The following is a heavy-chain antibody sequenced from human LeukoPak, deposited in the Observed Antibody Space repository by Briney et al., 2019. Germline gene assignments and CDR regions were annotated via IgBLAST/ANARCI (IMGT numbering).Heavy chain of an antibody. CDR1: GGSISSYY. J-gene: IGHJ3*02. CDR2: IYTSGST. CDR3: ARVPHYYGSGSYSYQDAFDI. Sequence: SETLSLTCTVSGGSISSYYWSWIRQPAGKGLEWIGRIYTSGSTNYNPSLKSRVTMSVDTSKNQFSLKLSSVTAADTAVYYCARVPHYYGSGSYSYQDAFDIWGLGTMVTVSS. D-gene: IGHD3-10*01. V-gene: IGHV4-4*07.